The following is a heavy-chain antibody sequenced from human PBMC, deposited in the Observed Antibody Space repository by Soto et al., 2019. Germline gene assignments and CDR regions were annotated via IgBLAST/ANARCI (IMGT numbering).Heavy chain of an antibody. V-gene: IGHV3-21*01. CDR1: GFSFSNYN. J-gene: IGHJ5*02. Sequence: EVQLVESGGGLVNPGGSLRLSCVASGFSFSNYNMNWVRQVPGKGLEWVSSISSRSSINTYYADSVKGRFTLSRDNAKNSLYLKMNSLRAEDTTVYYCARESRGFDPWGQGTLVAVSS. CDR2: ISSRSSINT. CDR3: ARESRGFDP.